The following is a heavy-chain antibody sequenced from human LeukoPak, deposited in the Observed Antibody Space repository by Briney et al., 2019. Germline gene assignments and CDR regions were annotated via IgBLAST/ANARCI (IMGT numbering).Heavy chain of an antibody. D-gene: IGHD3-9*01. J-gene: IGHJ4*02. CDR3: ARPRAIRYFDWLADFDY. Sequence: ASVKVSCKASGYTFTSYGISWVRQAPGQGLEWMGWISAYNGNTNYAQKLQGRVTMTTDTSTSTAYMELRSLRSDDTAVYYCARPRAIRYFDWLADFDYWGQGTLVTVSS. CDR2: ISAYNGNT. V-gene: IGHV1-18*01. CDR1: GYTFTSYG.